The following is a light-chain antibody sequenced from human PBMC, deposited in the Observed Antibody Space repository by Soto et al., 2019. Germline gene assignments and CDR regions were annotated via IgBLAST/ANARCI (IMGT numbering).Light chain of an antibody. CDR2: GAS. CDR3: QQDSSWPLT. Sequence: ENVLTQSPGTLSLSPGERATLSCRASQSVSSSYLAWYQQKPGQAPRLLIYGASIRATGVPATFSGSGSGTEFTLSISSLQSEHLGVYYCQQDSSWPLTFGGGTKVDIK. V-gene: IGKV3-20*01. CDR1: QSVSSSY. J-gene: IGKJ4*01.